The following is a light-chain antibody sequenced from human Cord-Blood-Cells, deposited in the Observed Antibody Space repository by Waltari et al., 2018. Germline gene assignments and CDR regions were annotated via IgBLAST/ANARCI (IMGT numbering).Light chain of an antibody. Sequence: QSALTQPRSVSGSPGQSVTISCTGTSSAVGGYNYVSWYQQHPGKAPKLIIYDVSNRPSGVPDRFSGSKSGNTASLTISGLQAEDEADYYCCSYAGSYTFVVFGGGTKLTVL. J-gene: IGLJ2*01. CDR1: SSAVGGYNY. V-gene: IGLV2-11*01. CDR2: DVS. CDR3: CSYAGSYTFVV.